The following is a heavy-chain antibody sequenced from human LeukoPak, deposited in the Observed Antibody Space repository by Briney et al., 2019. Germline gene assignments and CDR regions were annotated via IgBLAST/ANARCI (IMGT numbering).Heavy chain of an antibody. Sequence: SQTLSLTCTVSGGSISSGGYYWSWIRQHPGKGLEWIGYIHYSGSTYYNPSLKSRVTISVDTSKNQFSLKLSSVTAADTAVYYCGRMDYTNWFDPWGQGTLVTVSS. CDR3: GRMDYTNWFDP. CDR1: GGSISSGGYY. J-gene: IGHJ5*02. D-gene: IGHD4-11*01. V-gene: IGHV4-31*03. CDR2: IHYSGST.